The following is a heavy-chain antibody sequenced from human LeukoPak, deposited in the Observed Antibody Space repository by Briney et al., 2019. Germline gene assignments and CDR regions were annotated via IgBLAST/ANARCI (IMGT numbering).Heavy chain of an antibody. D-gene: IGHD1-26*01. CDR2: INHSGST. V-gene: IGHV4-34*01. J-gene: IGHJ5*02. Sequence: SSETLSLTCAVYGGSFSGYYWSWIRQPPGKGLEWIGEINHSGSTNYNPSLKSRVTISVDTSKNQFSLKLSSVTAADTAVYYCARGLLRRSIMGATTRWFDPWGQGTLVTVSS. CDR1: GGSFSGYY. CDR3: ARGLLRRSIMGATTRWFDP.